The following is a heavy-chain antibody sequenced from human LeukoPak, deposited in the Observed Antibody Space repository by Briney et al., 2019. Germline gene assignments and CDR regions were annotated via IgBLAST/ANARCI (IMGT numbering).Heavy chain of an antibody. CDR3: ARVSYSSGWYASYDAFDI. J-gene: IGHJ3*02. V-gene: IGHV4-39*07. CDR2: IYYSGST. Sequence: PSETLSLTCTVSGGSISSSSYYWGWIRQPPGEGLEWIGSIYYSGSTYYNPSLKSRVTISVDTSKNQFSLKLSSVTAADTAVYYCARVSYSSGWYASYDAFDIWGQGTMVTVSS. D-gene: IGHD6-19*01. CDR1: GGSISSSSYY.